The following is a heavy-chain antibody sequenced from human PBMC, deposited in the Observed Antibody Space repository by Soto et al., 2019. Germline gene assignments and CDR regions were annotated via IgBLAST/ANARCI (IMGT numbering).Heavy chain of an antibody. CDR2: IYYSGST. J-gene: IGHJ6*02. D-gene: IGHD6-6*01. Sequence: QVQLQESGPGLVKPSQTLSLTCTVSGGSISSGGYYWSWIRRHPGKGLEWIGYIYYSGSTYYNPSLKSRVTISVDTSKNQFSLKLSSVTAADTAVYYCARGVKLTAARPSYYYYYGMDVWGQGTTVTVSS. CDR3: ARGVKLTAARPSYYYYYGMDV. V-gene: IGHV4-31*03. CDR1: GGSISSGGYY.